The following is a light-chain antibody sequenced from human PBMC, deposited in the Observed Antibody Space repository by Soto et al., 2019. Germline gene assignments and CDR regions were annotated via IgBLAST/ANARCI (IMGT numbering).Light chain of an antibody. Sequence: QSALTQPASVSGSPGQSIAISCTGTSSDVGGYSYVSWYQQQPGKAPKLVISDVSNRPSGVSDRFFGSKFGNTASLTISGLQTEDEADYYCASYTTSSTYVFGTGTKVTVL. CDR1: SSDVGGYSY. V-gene: IGLV2-14*01. CDR2: DVS. CDR3: ASYTTSSTYV. J-gene: IGLJ1*01.